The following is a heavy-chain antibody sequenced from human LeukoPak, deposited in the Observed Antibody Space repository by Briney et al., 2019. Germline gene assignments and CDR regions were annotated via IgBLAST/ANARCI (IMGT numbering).Heavy chain of an antibody. V-gene: IGHV3-7*03. Sequence: GGSLRLSCAASGFTFSSYGMHWVRQAPGKGLEWVANIKTDGSDKNYVDSVKGRFTISRDNAKNSVYLQMNGLRAEDTAVYYCAGENWMIDYWGQGSLVIVSS. CDR3: AGENWMIDY. CDR2: IKTDGSDK. J-gene: IGHJ4*02. CDR1: GFTFSSYG. D-gene: IGHD1-1*01.